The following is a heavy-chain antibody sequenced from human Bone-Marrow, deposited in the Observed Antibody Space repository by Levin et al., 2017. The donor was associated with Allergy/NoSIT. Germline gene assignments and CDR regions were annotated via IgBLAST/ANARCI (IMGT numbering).Heavy chain of an antibody. D-gene: IGHD3-22*01. J-gene: IGHJ2*01. V-gene: IGHV1-18*01. CDR3: ARDRKYYDSSGYTLYWYFDL. CDR2: ISAYNGNT. CDR1: GYTFTSYG. Sequence: GESLKISCKASGYTFTSYGISWVRQAPGQGLEWMGWISAYNGNTNYAQKLQGRVTMTTDTSTSTAYMELRSLRSDDTAVYYCARDRKYYDSSGYTLYWYFDLWGRGTLVTVSS.